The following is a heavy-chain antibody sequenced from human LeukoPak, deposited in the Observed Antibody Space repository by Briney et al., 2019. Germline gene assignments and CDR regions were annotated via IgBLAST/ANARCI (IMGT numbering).Heavy chain of an antibody. Sequence: GGSLRLSCAASGFTFSSYSMNWVRQAPGKGLEWVSFIRSSSSYIYYADSVKGRFTISRDNAKNSLYLQMNSLRAEDTAVYYCARVVTSHSDYWGQGTLVTVSS. CDR3: ARVVTSHSDY. D-gene: IGHD3-10*01. V-gene: IGHV3-21*01. CDR2: IRSSSSYI. J-gene: IGHJ4*02. CDR1: GFTFSSYS.